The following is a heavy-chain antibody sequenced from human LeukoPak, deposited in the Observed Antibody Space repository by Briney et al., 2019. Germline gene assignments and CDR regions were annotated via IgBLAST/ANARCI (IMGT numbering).Heavy chain of an antibody. V-gene: IGHV1-8*01. Sequence: ASVKVSCKASGYTFTSYDINWVRQATGQGLEWMGWMNPNSGNTGYAQKFQGRVIMTRNTSISTAYMELSSLRSEDTAVYYCARGKLRPWGAFDIWGQGTMVTVSS. D-gene: IGHD3-3*01. CDR1: GYTFTSYD. J-gene: IGHJ3*02. CDR3: ARGKLRPWGAFDI. CDR2: MNPNSGNT.